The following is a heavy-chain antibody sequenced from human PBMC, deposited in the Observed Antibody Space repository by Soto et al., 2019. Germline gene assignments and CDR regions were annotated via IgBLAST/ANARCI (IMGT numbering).Heavy chain of an antibody. J-gene: IGHJ4*02. CDR2: IDPYDTGI. V-gene: IGHV3-74*01. CDR1: GFAFSSEW. CDR3: TSDTFGARDS. Sequence: SGGSLRLSCAASGFAFSSEWMHWVRQAPGKGLVWVSRIDPYDTGITYADSVKGRFTISRDNAKNTLYLQMNSLRAEDTAVYYCTSDTFGARDSWGQGTLATVSS. D-gene: IGHD2-15*01.